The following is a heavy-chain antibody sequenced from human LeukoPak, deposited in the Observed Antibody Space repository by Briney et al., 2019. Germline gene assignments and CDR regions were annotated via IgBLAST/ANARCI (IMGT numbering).Heavy chain of an antibody. J-gene: IGHJ4*02. V-gene: IGHV3-43*02. Sequence: GGSLRLSCAPSGFTFADYAMHWVRQAPGKGLEWVALISANGERTYYADSVKGRFTISRDNSKDSLYLQMTSLRNEDTALYYCAKAPYYYHYFDCWGQGTLVTVSS. CDR1: GFTFADYA. CDR3: AKAPYYYHYFDC. D-gene: IGHD3-10*01. CDR2: ISANGERT.